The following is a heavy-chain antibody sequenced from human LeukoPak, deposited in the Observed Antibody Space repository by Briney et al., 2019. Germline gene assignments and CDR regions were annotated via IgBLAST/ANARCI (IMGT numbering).Heavy chain of an antibody. Sequence: GGTLRLSCAASGFTFSSHGMSWVRQAPGKGLVWVSRINSDGSSTSYADSVGGRFSISRDNAKNSLYLQMNSLRAEDTAVFYCAELGITMIGGVWGKGTTVTISS. CDR3: AELGITMIGGV. CDR2: INSDGSST. V-gene: IGHV3-74*01. D-gene: IGHD3-10*02. CDR1: GFTFSSHG. J-gene: IGHJ6*04.